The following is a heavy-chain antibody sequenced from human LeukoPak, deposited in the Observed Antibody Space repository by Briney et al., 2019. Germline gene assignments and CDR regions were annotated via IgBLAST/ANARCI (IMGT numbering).Heavy chain of an antibody. CDR1: GYTFTGYF. V-gene: IGHV1-2*02. Sequence: ASVKASCKASGYTFTGYFMHWVRQAPGQGLEWMGWTNPNSGGTDYAQKFQGRVTMTRDTSISTAYLELSRLTSDDTAVYYCARDERYDSSGYPFDYWGQGTLVTVSS. D-gene: IGHD3-22*01. CDR2: TNPNSGGT. CDR3: ARDERYDSSGYPFDY. J-gene: IGHJ4*02.